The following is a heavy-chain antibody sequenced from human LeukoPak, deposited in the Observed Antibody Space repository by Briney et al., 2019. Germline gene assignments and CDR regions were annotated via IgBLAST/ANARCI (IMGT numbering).Heavy chain of an antibody. D-gene: IGHD3-16*01. J-gene: IGHJ4*02. CDR3: ARHGGSLGYFDY. Sequence: SETLSLSCSLSGGSISTYYWSWIRQTPGKVLQWIGYVYDSGTTNYNPSLERRVTISSDASKNVLSLNVRSVTAADTAIYYCARHGGSLGYFDYWGQGTLVTVAS. CDR1: GGSISTYY. CDR2: VYDSGTT. V-gene: IGHV4-59*08.